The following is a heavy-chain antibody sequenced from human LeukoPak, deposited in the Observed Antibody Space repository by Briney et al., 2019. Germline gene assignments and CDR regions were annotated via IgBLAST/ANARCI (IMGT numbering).Heavy chain of an antibody. Sequence: GGSLRLSCAASGFTFDDYGMSWVRQAPGKGLEWVSGINWNGGSTVYADSVKGRFTISRDTAKNSLYLQMNSLRAEDTAVYYCAREVGYYDILTGYYKSRFDPWGQGTLVTVSS. CDR3: AREVGYYDILTGYYKSRFDP. D-gene: IGHD3-9*01. J-gene: IGHJ5*02. CDR1: GFTFDDYG. CDR2: INWNGGST. V-gene: IGHV3-20*04.